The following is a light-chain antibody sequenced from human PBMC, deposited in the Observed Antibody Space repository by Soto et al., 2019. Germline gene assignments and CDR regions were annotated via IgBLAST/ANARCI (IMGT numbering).Light chain of an antibody. J-gene: IGKJ1*01. CDR3: QVYGSSSRT. V-gene: IGKV3-20*01. Sequence: EVVLTQPPDTLSLSPGERATLSCRASQSVDSTYLGWYQQKPGQAPRLLIYGASNRATGIPDRFSGSGSGTDFTLTIARLEPEDFAVYYCQVYGSSSRTFGQGTKVDVK. CDR2: GAS. CDR1: QSVDSTY.